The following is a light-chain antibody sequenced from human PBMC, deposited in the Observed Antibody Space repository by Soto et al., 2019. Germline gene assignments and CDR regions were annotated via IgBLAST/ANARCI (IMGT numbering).Light chain of an antibody. CDR1: SSDVGGYNY. CDR2: EVS. V-gene: IGLV2-14*01. CDR3: SSYTSSSPVV. Sequence: SVLTQPASVSGSPGQSITISCTGTSSDVGGYNYVSWYQQHPGKAPKLMIYEVSNRPSGVSNRFSGSKSGNTASLTISGLQAEDEADYYCSSYTSSSPVVFGGGTQLTVL. J-gene: IGLJ2*01.